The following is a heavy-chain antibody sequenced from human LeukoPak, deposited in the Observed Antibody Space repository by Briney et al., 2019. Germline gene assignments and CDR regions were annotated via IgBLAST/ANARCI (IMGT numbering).Heavy chain of an antibody. V-gene: IGHV3-23*01. D-gene: IGHD2-2*01. CDR3: ANGRGYCSSTSCYDVYFDY. Sequence: PEGSLRLSCAASGFTFSSYAMSWVRQAPGKGLEWVSAISGSGGSTYYADSVKGRSTISRDNSKNTLYLQMNSLRAEDTAVYYCANGRGYCSSTSCYDVYFDYWGQGTLVTVSS. CDR1: GFTFSSYA. J-gene: IGHJ4*02. CDR2: ISGSGGST.